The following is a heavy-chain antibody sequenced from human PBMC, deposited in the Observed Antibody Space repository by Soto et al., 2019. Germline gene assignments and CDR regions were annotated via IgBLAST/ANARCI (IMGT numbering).Heavy chain of an antibody. CDR3: ARYDYNGYYFDY. Sequence: ASVKVACKASGYTFTSYGINWVRQAPGQGYEWMGIINPSGGSTTYAQKFQGRVTMTRDTSTTTVYMELSSLKSEDTAVYYCARYDYNGYYFDYWGQGTLVTVSS. J-gene: IGHJ4*02. CDR2: INPSGGST. V-gene: IGHV1-46*01. D-gene: IGHD4-4*01. CDR1: GYTFTSYG.